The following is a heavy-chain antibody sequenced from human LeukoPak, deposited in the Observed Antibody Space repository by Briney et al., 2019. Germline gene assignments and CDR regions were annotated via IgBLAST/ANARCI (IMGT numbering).Heavy chain of an antibody. CDR2: ISGSGIST. Sequence: GGSLRLSCAASGFTFSSFAMSWVRQAPGKGLEWVSSISGSGISTFYADSVKGRLTISRDNSKNTVYPQMNRLRAEDTAVYYCAKEASASAADYWGQGTLITVSS. D-gene: IGHD2-2*01. V-gene: IGHV3-23*01. CDR3: AKEASASAADY. CDR1: GFTFSSFA. J-gene: IGHJ4*02.